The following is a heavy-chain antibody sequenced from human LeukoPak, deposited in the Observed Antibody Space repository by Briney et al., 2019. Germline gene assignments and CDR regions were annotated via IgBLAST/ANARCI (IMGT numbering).Heavy chain of an antibody. D-gene: IGHD3-9*01. CDR2: IYYSGST. CDR3: ARGEILTGYPSYFDY. Sequence: PSETLSLTCTASGGSISSGGYYWSWIRQHPGKGLEWIGYIYYSGSTYYNPSLKSRVTISVDTSKNQFSLKLSSVTAADTAVYYCARGEILTGYPSYFDYWGQGTLVTVSS. CDR1: GGSISSGGYY. V-gene: IGHV4-31*03. J-gene: IGHJ4*02.